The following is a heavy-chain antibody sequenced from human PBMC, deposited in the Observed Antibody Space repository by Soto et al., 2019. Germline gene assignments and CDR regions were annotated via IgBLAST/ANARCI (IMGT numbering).Heavy chain of an antibody. V-gene: IGHV3-21*01. D-gene: IGHD6-19*01. Sequence: GGSLRLSCAASGFTFSSYSMNWVRQAPGKGLEWVSSISSSSSYIYYADSVKGRFTISRDNAKNSLYLQMNSLRAEDTAVYYCARDRVYSSGCYEYRSLDEYIQHWGQGTLVTVSS. CDR2: ISSSSSYI. CDR1: GFTFSSYS. J-gene: IGHJ1*01. CDR3: ARDRVYSSGCYEYRSLDEYIQH.